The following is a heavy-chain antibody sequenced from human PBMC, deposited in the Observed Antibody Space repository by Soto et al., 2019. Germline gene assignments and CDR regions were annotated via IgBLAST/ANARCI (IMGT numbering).Heavy chain of an antibody. CDR3: ARQQAMDY. V-gene: IGHV1-8*01. J-gene: IGHJ4*02. CDR1: GYTFVNYE. CDR2: MNPHSGDT. Sequence: QVQLVQSGAEVKKPGASVKVSCKASGYTFVNYEINWVRQASGKGLEWLGWMNPHSGDTFYAQNLQGRVTMTGNTSLTAADRDLNNLNSEDPAVYYRARQQAMDYWGQGTLVTVSS.